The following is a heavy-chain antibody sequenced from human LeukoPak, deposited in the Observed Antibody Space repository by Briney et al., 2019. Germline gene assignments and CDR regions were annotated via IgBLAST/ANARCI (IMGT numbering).Heavy chain of an antibody. D-gene: IGHD3-22*01. Sequence: ASVKVSCKASGYTFTSYYMHWVRQAPGQGLEWMGITNPSGGITTYAQKFQGRVTMTRDMSTSTVYMELSSLRSEDTAVYYCARVKGYYDSSSYYYDYWGQGTLVTVSS. J-gene: IGHJ4*02. CDR3: ARVKGYYDSSSYYYDY. CDR1: GYTFTSYY. V-gene: IGHV1-46*01. CDR2: TNPSGGIT.